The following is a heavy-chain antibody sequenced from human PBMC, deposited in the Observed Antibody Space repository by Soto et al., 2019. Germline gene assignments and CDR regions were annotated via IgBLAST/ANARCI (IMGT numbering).Heavy chain of an antibody. D-gene: IGHD3-22*01. CDR3: ARDRVESGYPEYFQH. J-gene: IGHJ1*01. CDR2: IYSGGST. V-gene: IGHV3-53*01. CDR1: GFTVSSNY. Sequence: EVQLVESGGLIQPGGALRLSCAASGFTVSSNYMSWFRQAPGKGLEWGAVIYSGGSTYYADSVKGRFTISRDNSKNTLYLQMNSLRAEDTAVYYCARDRVESGYPEYFQHWGQGTLVTVSS.